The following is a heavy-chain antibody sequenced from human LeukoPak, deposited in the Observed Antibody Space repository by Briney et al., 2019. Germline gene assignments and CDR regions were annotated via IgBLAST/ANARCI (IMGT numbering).Heavy chain of an antibody. CDR1: GFTFSSYA. Sequence: GGSLRLSCVASGFTFSSYAMSWVRQAPGEGLEWVLAISGSGGRTHYADSVKGRFTISRDNSENTLYLQMNSLRAEDTAVYYCAKAGGIFGVVTEYYFDYWGQGTLVTVSS. D-gene: IGHD3-3*01. V-gene: IGHV3-23*01. CDR3: AKAGGIFGVVTEYYFDY. J-gene: IGHJ4*02. CDR2: ISGSGGRT.